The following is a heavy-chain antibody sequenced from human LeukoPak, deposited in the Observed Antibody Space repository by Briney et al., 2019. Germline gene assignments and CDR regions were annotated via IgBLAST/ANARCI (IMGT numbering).Heavy chain of an antibody. V-gene: IGHV3-7*03. CDR1: GFTFSSYW. D-gene: IGHD2-15*01. J-gene: IGHJ4*02. Sequence: PGGSLRLSCAASGFTFSSYWMSWVRQAPGKGLEWVANIKQDGSVKYYVDSVKGRFTISRDNAKNSLYLQMNSLRAEDTAVYYCARGPYNYCSGGSCSFDCWGQGTLVTVSS. CDR2: IKQDGSVK. CDR3: ARGPYNYCSGGSCSFDC.